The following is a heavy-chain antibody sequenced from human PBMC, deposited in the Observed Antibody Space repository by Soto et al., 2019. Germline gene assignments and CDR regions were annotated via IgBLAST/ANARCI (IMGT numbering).Heavy chain of an antibody. CDR2: ISYDGSNK. J-gene: IGHJ6*02. V-gene: IGHV3-30*04. CDR1: GFTFSSYA. D-gene: IGHD2-2*02. Sequence: GGSLGLGCAASGFTFSSYAMHWVRQAPGKGLEWVAVISYDGSNKYYADSVKGRFTISRDNSKNTLYLQMNSLRAEDTAVYYCARDLAWVCPGNGCYTNEGNYGMDVWGQGTTVTVSS. CDR3: ARDLAWVCPGNGCYTNEGNYGMDV.